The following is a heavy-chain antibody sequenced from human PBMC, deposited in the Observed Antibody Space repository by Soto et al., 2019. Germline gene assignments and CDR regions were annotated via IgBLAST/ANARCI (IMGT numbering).Heavy chain of an antibody. D-gene: IGHD1-1*01. V-gene: IGHV3-23*01. Sequence: PGGSLRLSCAASGFTFSIYAMSWVRQAPGKGLEWVSSISGSGSSTYNADSVKGRFTISRDNSKNTLYLQMNSLRAEDTAVYYCAKRATGTDFDYWGQGTLVTVSS. CDR3: AKRATGTDFDY. CDR2: ISGSGSST. CDR1: GFTFSIYA. J-gene: IGHJ4*02.